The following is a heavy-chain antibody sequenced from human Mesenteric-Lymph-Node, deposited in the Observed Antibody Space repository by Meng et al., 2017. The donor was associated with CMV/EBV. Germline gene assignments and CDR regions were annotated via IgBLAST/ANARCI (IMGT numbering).Heavy chain of an antibody. J-gene: IGHJ4*02. CDR2: INGAGSDI. CDR3: VRAGSGGVYGLFDY. V-gene: IGHV3-74*01. D-gene: IGHD5/OR15-5a*01. CDR1: GFTFSNHW. Sequence: GGSLRLSCAASGFTFSNHWMHWVRQGPRKGLVWVSRINGAGSDISYADSVKGRFTISRDNAKSTLYLQMNSVRAEDTGVYYCVRAGSGGVYGLFDYWGQGSLVTVSS.